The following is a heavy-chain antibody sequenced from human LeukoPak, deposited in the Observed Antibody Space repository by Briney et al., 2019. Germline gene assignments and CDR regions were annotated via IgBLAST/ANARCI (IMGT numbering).Heavy chain of an antibody. CDR3: ARGVIGIVATITPRFDP. CDR1: GYSFTSYW. CDR2: IYPGDSDT. V-gene: IGHV5-51*01. J-gene: IGHJ5*02. D-gene: IGHD5-12*01. Sequence: GESLKISCKGSGYSFTSYWIGWVRPMPGKGLEWMGIIYPGDSDTRYSPSFQGQVTISADKSISTAYLQWSSLKASDTAMYYCARGVIGIVATITPRFDPWGQGTLVTVSS.